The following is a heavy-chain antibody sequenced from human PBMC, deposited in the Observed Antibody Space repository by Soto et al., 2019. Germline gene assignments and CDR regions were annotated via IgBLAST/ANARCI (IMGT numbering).Heavy chain of an antibody. Sequence: QVQLQESGPGLVKPSGTLSLTCAVSGGSISSSNWLSWVRQPPGKVLEWIGEIYHSGSTNYNPSLKRRVIISVDKSKNQFAQKLRSVTAAGTAVYYCARDFGYGGYGDYWGQGTLGTVSS. CDR1: GGSISSSNW. J-gene: IGHJ4*02. CDR3: ARDFGYGGYGDY. CDR2: IYHSGST. V-gene: IGHV4-4*02. D-gene: IGHD5-12*01.